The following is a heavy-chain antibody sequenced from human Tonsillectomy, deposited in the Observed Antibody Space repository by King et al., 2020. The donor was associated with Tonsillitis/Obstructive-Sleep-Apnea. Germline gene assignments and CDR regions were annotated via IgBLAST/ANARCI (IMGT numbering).Heavy chain of an antibody. CDR1: GFTFSNYA. V-gene: IGHV3-30*04. D-gene: IGHD6-19*01. J-gene: IGHJ4*02. CDR3: ASPTHSSSGCSGGYY. Sequence: VQLVESGGGVVQPGRSLRLSCAASGFTFSNYAMHWVRQAPGKGLEWVAFISYDGSNKYYADSVKGRFTISRDNSKNTLYLLMNSLRAEDTAVYYCASPTHSSSGCSGGYYWGQGTLVTVSS. CDR2: ISYDGSNK.